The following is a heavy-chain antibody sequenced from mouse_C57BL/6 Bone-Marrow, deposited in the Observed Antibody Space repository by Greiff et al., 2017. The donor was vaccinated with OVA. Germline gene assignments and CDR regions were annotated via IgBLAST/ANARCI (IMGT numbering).Heavy chain of an antibody. V-gene: IGHV1-53*01. CDR2: INPSNGGT. D-gene: IGHD2-2*01. Sequence: VQLQQPGTELVKPGASVKLSCKASGYTFTSYWMHWVKQRPGQGLEWIGNINPSNGGTNYNEKFKSKATLTVDKSSSTAYMQLSSLTSEDSAVYYCARLWLRRGNYFDYWGQGTTLTVSS. J-gene: IGHJ2*01. CDR1: GYTFTSYW. CDR3: ARLWLRRGNYFDY.